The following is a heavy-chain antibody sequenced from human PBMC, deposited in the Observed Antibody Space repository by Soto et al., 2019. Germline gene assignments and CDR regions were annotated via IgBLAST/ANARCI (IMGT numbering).Heavy chain of an antibody. CDR3: VGGADY. CDR1: GLRFSSYW. Sequence: EVQLVESGGGLVQPGGSLRLSCAASGLRFSSYWMTWVRQAPGKGLEWVANIKQDGSEKYYVDSVKGRFTISRDNAKTSLYLQMNSLRAEDTAGYYCVGGADYWGQGTLVTVSS. D-gene: IGHD2-15*01. J-gene: IGHJ4*02. V-gene: IGHV3-7*05. CDR2: IKQDGSEK.